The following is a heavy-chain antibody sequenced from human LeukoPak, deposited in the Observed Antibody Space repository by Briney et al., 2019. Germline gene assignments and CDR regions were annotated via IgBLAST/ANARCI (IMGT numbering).Heavy chain of an antibody. J-gene: IGHJ4*02. D-gene: IGHD3-16*02. Sequence: SETLSLTCTVSGGSISSSSYYWGWIRQPPGKGLEWIGSIYYSGSTYYNPSLRSRVTISVDTSKNQFSLKLSSVTAADTAVYYCASFYDYIWGSYRSDSGSYYFDYWGQGTLVTVSS. V-gene: IGHV4-39*01. CDR1: GGSISSSSYY. CDR3: ASFYDYIWGSYRSDSGSYYFDY. CDR2: IYYSGST.